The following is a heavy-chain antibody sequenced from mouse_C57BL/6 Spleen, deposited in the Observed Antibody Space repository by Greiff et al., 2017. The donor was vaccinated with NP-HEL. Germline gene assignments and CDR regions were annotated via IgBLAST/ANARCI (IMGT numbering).Heavy chain of an antibody. D-gene: IGHD2-14*01. CDR1: GYTFTSYW. CDR3: ERGGEYDDGYAMDD. J-gene: IGHJ4*01. V-gene: IGHV1-74*01. CDR2: IHPSDSDT. Sequence: QVQLQQPGAELVKPGASVKVSCKASGYTFTSYWMHWVKQRPGQGLEWIGRIHPSDSDTNYNQKLKGKATLTVDKSSSTAYMQLSSLTSEDSAVYYWERGGEYDDGYAMDDWGQGTSVTVSS.